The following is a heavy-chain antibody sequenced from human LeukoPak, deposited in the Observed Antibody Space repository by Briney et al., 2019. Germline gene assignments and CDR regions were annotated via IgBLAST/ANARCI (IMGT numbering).Heavy chain of an antibody. CDR2: IYYSGST. J-gene: IGHJ4*02. Sequence: SETLSLTCTVSGGSISSYYWSWIRQPPGKGLEWIGYIYYSGSTNYNPPLKSRVTISVDTSKNQFSLKLSSVTAADTAVYYCARALGDYWGQGTLVTVSS. CDR1: GGSISSYY. CDR3: ARALGDY. D-gene: IGHD3-16*01. V-gene: IGHV4-59*01.